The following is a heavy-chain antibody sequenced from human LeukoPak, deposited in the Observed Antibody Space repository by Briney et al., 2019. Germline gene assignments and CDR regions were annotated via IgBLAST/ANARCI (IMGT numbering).Heavy chain of an antibody. Sequence: ASVKVSCKASGYTFTSYGISWVRQAPGQGLEWMGWISAYNGNTNYAQKLQGRVTMTTDTSTSTAYTELRSLRSDDTAVYYCAREDYDYVWGSYRSDYWGQGTLVTVSS. D-gene: IGHD3-16*02. CDR2: ISAYNGNT. V-gene: IGHV1-18*01. J-gene: IGHJ4*02. CDR3: AREDYDYVWGSYRSDY. CDR1: GYTFTSYG.